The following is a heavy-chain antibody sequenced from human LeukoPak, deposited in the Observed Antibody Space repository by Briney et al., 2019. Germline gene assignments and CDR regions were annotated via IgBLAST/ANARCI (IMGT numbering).Heavy chain of an antibody. CDR2: IYYSGST. V-gene: IGHV4-31*03. CDR3: ARDRGGDFWSGSDAFDI. J-gene: IGHJ3*02. CDR1: GGSISSGGYY. D-gene: IGHD3-3*01. Sequence: SQTLSLTCTVSGGSISSGGYYWSWIRQHPGKGLEWIGYIYYSGSTYYNPSLKSRVTISVDTSKNQFSLKLSSVTAADTAVYYCARDRGGDFWSGSDAFDIWGQGTMVTVSS.